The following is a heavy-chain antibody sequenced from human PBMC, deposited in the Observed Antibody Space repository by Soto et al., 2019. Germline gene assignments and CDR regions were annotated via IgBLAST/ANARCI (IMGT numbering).Heavy chain of an antibody. CDR2: ISSNGDTT. Sequence: PVGSLRLSCVASGFRFSEHSMNWVRQAPGKGLQWISYISSNGDTTYYADSVKGRFTVSRDNAKNALFLQMNSLRDDDTATYYCARLPKGSVVTAWGQGARVTVSS. J-gene: IGHJ5*02. D-gene: IGHD2-21*02. CDR1: GFRFSEHS. V-gene: IGHV3-48*02. CDR3: ARLPKGSVVTA.